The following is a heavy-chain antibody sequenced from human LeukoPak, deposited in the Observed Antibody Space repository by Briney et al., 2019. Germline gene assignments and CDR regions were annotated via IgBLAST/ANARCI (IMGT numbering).Heavy chain of an antibody. V-gene: IGHV3-49*03. CDR3: TRDREQQLSDY. CDR2: IRSKAYGGTT. J-gene: IGHJ4*02. D-gene: IGHD6-13*01. Sequence: GGSLRLSCTASGFTFGDYAMSWFRQAPGKGLEWVGFIRSKAYGGTTEYAASVKGRFTISRDDSKSIAYLQMNSLKTEDTAVYYCTRDREQQLSDYWGQGTLVTVSS. CDR1: GFTFGDYA.